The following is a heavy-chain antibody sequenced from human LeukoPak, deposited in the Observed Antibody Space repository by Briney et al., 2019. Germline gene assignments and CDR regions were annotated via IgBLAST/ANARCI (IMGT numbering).Heavy chain of an antibody. Sequence: KSSETLSLTCAVYGGSFSGYYWSWIRQPPGKGLEWIGEINHSGSTNYNPSLKSRVTISVDTSKNQFSLKLSSVTAADTAVYYCARPRTGGGRAIDLDYWGQGTLVTVSS. J-gene: IGHJ4*02. CDR3: ARPRTGGGRAIDLDY. D-gene: IGHD2-15*01. CDR2: INHSGST. V-gene: IGHV4-34*01. CDR1: GGSFSGYY.